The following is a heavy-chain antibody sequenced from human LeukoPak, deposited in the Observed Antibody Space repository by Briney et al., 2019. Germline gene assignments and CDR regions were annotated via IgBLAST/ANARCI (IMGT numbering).Heavy chain of an antibody. J-gene: IGHJ4*02. CDR3: ARALRERWLQSQLFDY. V-gene: IGHV1-69*06. Sequence: SVKVSCKASGGTFSSYAISWVRQAPGQGLEWMGGIIPIFGTANYAQKFQGRVTITADKSTSTAYMELSSLRSEDTAVYYCARALRERWLQSQLFDYWGQGTLVTVSS. D-gene: IGHD5-24*01. CDR2: IIPIFGTA. CDR1: GGTFSSYA.